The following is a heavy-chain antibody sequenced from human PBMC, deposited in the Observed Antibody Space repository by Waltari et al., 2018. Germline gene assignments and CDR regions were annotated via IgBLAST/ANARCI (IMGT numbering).Heavy chain of an antibody. Sequence: EVQLVESGGGLVKPGGSLRLSCAASGFTFSNAWMSWVRQAPGKGLEWVGRIKSKTEGGTTDYAAPVKGRFTISRDDSKNTLYLQMNSLKTEDTAVYYCTTDDSIGYCSSTSCYDFDYWGQGTLVTVSS. D-gene: IGHD2-2*01. V-gene: IGHV3-15*01. CDR1: GFTFSNAW. CDR3: TTDDSIGYCSSTSCYDFDY. J-gene: IGHJ4*02. CDR2: IKSKTEGGTT.